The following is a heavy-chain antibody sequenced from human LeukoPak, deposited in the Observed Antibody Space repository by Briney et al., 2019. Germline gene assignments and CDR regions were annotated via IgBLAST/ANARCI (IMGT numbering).Heavy chain of an antibody. CDR3: ARVGAHIVVVVAATYPFDY. Sequence: GASVKVSCKASGYTFTSYGISWVRQAPGQGLEWMGWISAYNGNTNYAQKLQGRVTMTTDTSTSTAYMELRSLRSDDTAVYYCARVGAHIVVVVAATYPFDYWGQGTLDTVSS. J-gene: IGHJ4*02. D-gene: IGHD2-15*01. CDR2: ISAYNGNT. V-gene: IGHV1-18*01. CDR1: GYTFTSYG.